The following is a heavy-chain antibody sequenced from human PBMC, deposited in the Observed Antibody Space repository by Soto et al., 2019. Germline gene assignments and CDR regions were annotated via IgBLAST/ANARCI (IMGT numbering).Heavy chain of an antibody. CDR3: ARAESGWWKAAFDI. D-gene: IGHD6-19*01. J-gene: IGHJ3*02. CDR1: GFTFSSYA. CDR2: ISYDGSNK. V-gene: IGHV3-30-3*01. Sequence: QVQLVESGGGVVQPGRSLRLSCAASGFTFSSYAMHWVRQAPGKGLEWVAVISYDGSNKYYADSVKGRFTISRDNSKNTLYLQMNSLRVEDTAVYYCARAESGWWKAAFDIWGQGTMVTVSS.